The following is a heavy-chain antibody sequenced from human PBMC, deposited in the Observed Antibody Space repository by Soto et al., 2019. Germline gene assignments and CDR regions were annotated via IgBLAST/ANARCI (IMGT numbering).Heavy chain of an antibody. J-gene: IGHJ4*02. CDR3: ARTAPMGAGYKYYYDF. CDR2: IIPFFGTA. Sequence: QVQLVQSGAEVKKTGSSVKVSCKTSGGTFSTFVSSWVRQAPGQGLEWMGGIIPFFGTAEYSQTFEDRITITADESTNTVYLDLRSLTSEDTAIYYCARTAPMGAGYKYYYDFWGQGALVTVSS. V-gene: IGHV1-69*01. D-gene: IGHD3-16*01. CDR1: GGTFSTFV.